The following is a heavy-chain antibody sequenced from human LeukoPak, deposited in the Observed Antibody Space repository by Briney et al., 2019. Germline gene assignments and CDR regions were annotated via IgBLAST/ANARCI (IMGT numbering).Heavy chain of an antibody. J-gene: IGHJ4*02. Sequence: SETLSLTCTVSGGSISSYHWSWIRQPPGKGLEWIGYIYYSGSTNYNPSLKSRVTISVDTSKNQFSLKLSSVTAADTAVYYCALGGQLRVDYWGQGTLVTVSS. CDR2: IYYSGST. CDR1: GGSISSYH. CDR3: ALGGQLRVDY. V-gene: IGHV4-59*01. D-gene: IGHD6-13*01.